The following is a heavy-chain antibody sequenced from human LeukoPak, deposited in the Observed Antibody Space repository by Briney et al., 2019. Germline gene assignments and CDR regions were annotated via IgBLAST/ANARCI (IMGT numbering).Heavy chain of an antibody. J-gene: IGHJ3*02. V-gene: IGHV4-4*03. CDR2: IFQSGST. D-gene: IGHD5-24*01. CDR3: AREDAEPMDNSFDI. CDR1: GGSISSSYW. Sequence: RETLSLTCAVSGGSISSSYWWSWVRQPPGKGLEWIGEIFQSGSTNYNPSLKSRVTISVDTSKNQFSLKLRSVTAADTAVYYCAREDAEPMDNSFDIWGQGTMVTVSS.